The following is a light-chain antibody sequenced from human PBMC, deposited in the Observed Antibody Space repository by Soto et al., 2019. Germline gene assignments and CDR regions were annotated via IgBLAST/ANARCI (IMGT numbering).Light chain of an antibody. CDR3: QQGFSRPRT. J-gene: IGKJ1*01. CDR2: AAS. Sequence: IQMTLPASSLSASVGHRVTIICRASQSISSYLNWYQQKQGKAPKLLIYAASSLQSGVPSRFSGSGYGTDFNLTINNLQPEDFGTYFCQQGFSRPRTFGLGTKVDIK. CDR1: QSISSY. V-gene: IGKV1-39*01.